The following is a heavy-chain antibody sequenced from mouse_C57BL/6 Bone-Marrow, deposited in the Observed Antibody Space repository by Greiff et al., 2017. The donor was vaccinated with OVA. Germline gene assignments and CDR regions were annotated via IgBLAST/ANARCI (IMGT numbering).Heavy chain of an antibody. Sequence: QVQLQQPGAELVKPGASVKLSCKASGYTFTSYWMHWVKQRPGQGLEWIGMIHPNSGSTNYNEKFKSKATLTVDKSSSTAYMQLSSLTSEDAAVYYCARDPRGYFDVWGTGTTVTVSS. CDR1: GYTFTSYW. V-gene: IGHV1-64*01. CDR2: IHPNSGST. J-gene: IGHJ1*03. CDR3: ARDPRGYFDV.